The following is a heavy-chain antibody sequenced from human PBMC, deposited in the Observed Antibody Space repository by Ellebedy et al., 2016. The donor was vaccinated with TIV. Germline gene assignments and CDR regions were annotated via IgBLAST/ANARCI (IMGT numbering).Heavy chain of an antibody. D-gene: IGHD5-18*01. CDR1: GFTFSSDG. V-gene: IGHV3-30*03. J-gene: IGHJ6*02. CDR2: IYYDGSLK. Sequence: GGSLRLSCAASGFTFSSDGMHWVRQAPGKGLKWVAVIYYDGSLKYYADSGKGRFTISRDNYKHTMYLQMNSLSAEDTAGYYCARDRDGTAMVPWYYYGMDVWGQGTTVTVSS. CDR3: ARDRDGTAMVPWYYYGMDV.